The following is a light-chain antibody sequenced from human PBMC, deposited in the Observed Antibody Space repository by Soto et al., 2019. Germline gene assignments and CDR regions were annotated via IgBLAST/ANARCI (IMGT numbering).Light chain of an antibody. CDR2: GAS. CDR1: QSVSINY. Sequence: EIVLTQSPGTLPLSPGERATLSCRASQSVSINYLAWYQQKPGQAPRLLIYGASNRATGIPDRFSGSGSGTDFTLTISRLEPEDFAVYYCQQYGSSPLITFGQGTRLEIK. J-gene: IGKJ5*01. V-gene: IGKV3-20*01. CDR3: QQYGSSPLIT.